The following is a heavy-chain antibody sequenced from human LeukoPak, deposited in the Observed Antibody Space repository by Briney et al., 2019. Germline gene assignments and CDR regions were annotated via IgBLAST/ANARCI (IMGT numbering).Heavy chain of an antibody. J-gene: IGHJ4*02. CDR2: INPNSGGT. V-gene: IGHV1-2*02. CDR1: GYTFTGYY. CDR3: AREQDYGGNFAY. Sequence: ASVKVSCKASGYTFTGYYMHWVRQAPGQGLEWMGWINPNSGGTNYAQKFQGRVTMTRDTSISTAYMELSRLRSDDTAVYYCAREQDYGGNFAYWGQGTLVTVSS. D-gene: IGHD4-23*01.